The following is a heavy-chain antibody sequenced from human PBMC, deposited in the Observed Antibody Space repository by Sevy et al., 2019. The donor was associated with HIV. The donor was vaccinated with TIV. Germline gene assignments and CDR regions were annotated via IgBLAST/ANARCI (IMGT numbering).Heavy chain of an antibody. J-gene: IGHJ6*02. Sequence: GGSLRLSCAASGFTFSSYAMSWVRQAPGKGLEWVSAISGSGGSTYYADSVKGRFTISRDKSKNTLYLQMNSLRAEDTAVYYCAKDGGGYDFWSGYRPDYYYYGMDVWGQGTTVTVSS. CDR1: GFTFSSYA. V-gene: IGHV3-23*01. CDR3: AKDGGGYDFWSGYRPDYYYYGMDV. D-gene: IGHD3-3*01. CDR2: ISGSGGST.